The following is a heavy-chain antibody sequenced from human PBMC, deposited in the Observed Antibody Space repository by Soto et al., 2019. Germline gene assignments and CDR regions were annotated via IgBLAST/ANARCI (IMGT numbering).Heavy chain of an antibody. D-gene: IGHD4-17*01. J-gene: IGHJ4*02. V-gene: IGHV3-74*01. CDR2: INSDGSST. CDR3: ALSHTVTTDY. Sequence: EVQLVESGGGLVQPGGSLRLSCAASGLTFSSYWMHWVRQAPGKGLVWVSRINSDGSSTNYADSVKGRFTISRDNAKNTLYLQMSSLRAEDKAVYYCALSHTVTTDYWGQGTLVTVSS. CDR1: GLTFSSYW.